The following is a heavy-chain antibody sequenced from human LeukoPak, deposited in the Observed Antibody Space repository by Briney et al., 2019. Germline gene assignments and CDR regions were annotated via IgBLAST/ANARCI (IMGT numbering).Heavy chain of an antibody. Sequence: ASVKVSCKASGGTFISYAISWVRQAPGQGLEWMGRIIPILGIANYAQKFQGRVTITADKSTSTAYMELSSLRSEDTAVYYCATHYGSGSYYGYWGQGTLVTVSS. CDR1: GGTFISYA. CDR3: ATHYGSGSYYGY. D-gene: IGHD3-10*01. J-gene: IGHJ4*02. V-gene: IGHV1-69*04. CDR2: IIPILGIA.